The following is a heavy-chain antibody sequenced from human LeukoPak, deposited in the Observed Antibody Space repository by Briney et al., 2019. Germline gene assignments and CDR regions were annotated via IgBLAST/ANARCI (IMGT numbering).Heavy chain of an antibody. CDR2: ISSSSSYI. D-gene: IGHD3-16*02. Sequence: GGSLRLSCAASGFTFSSYSMNWVRQAPGKGLEWVSSISSSSSYIYYADSVKGRFTSSRDNAKNSLYLQMNSLRAEDTAVYYCARAQRIMITFGGVIVFDYWGQGTLVTVSS. CDR1: GFTFSSYS. J-gene: IGHJ4*02. V-gene: IGHV3-21*01. CDR3: ARAQRIMITFGGVIVFDY.